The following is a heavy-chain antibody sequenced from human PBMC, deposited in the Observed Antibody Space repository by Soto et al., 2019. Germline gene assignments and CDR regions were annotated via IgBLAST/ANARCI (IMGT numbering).Heavy chain of an antibody. J-gene: IGHJ4*02. V-gene: IGHV4-59*11. CDR2: VYYSGSS. CDR1: VGSIGGRY. D-gene: IGHD3-9*01. CDR3: ARVGERWQYFDWFYYFGS. Sequence: PSETLCLTCTVSVGSIGGRYEGWIRQPPGKGLEWIGYVYYSGSSTSNPSLKSRVTMSADTSKNQLSLKVRSVTAADTAVYYCARVGERWQYFDWFYYFGSWGQGALVTVSS.